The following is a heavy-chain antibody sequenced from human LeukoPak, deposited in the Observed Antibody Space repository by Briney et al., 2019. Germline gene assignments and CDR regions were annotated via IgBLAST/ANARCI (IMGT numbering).Heavy chain of an antibody. D-gene: IGHD3-22*01. CDR3: ARDRKESYYDNSGFLDY. CDR2: LTSTSSYI. Sequence: GGSLRLSCAASGFTFYSYSMNWVRQAPGKGLEWVSSLTSTSSYIYYADSVKGRFTISRDNAKNSLYLQMNSLRAEDTAVYYCARDRKESYYDNSGFLDYWGQGTLSPSPQ. V-gene: IGHV3-21*01. CDR1: GFTFYSYS. J-gene: IGHJ4*02.